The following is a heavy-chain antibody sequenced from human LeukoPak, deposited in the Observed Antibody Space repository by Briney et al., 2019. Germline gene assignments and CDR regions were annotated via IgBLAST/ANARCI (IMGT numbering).Heavy chain of an antibody. CDR1: GFIFSSYS. Sequence: GGSLRLSCAASGFIFSSYSMNWVRQAPGKGLEWVSSISSANSYIYYADSLKGRFNISRDNAKNSLYLQVSSLGTEDTAVYYCARGPKFIAATGLYFFDHWGQGTQVTVSS. CDR3: ARGPKFIAATGLYFFDH. V-gene: IGHV3-21*01. J-gene: IGHJ4*02. D-gene: IGHD6-13*01. CDR2: ISSANSYI.